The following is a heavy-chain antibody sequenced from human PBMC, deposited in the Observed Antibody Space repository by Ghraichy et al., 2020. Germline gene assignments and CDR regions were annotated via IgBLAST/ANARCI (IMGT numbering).Heavy chain of an antibody. V-gene: IGHV3-48*01. CDR3: VKDSGYCTGGRCYSWFDP. J-gene: IGHJ5*02. CDR1: GFSFTRSS. D-gene: IGHD2-15*01. CDR2: ISSRITTV. Sequence: GSLRLSCAASGFSFTRSSMNWVRQAPGKGLEWIAYISSRITTVYYAASVKGRFTISRDNAKNSLFLQMNSLRAEDTALYYCVKDSGYCTGGRCYSWFDPWGQGTLVTVSS.